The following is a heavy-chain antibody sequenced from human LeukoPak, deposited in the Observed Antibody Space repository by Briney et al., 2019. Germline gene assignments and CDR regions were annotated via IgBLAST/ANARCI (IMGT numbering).Heavy chain of an antibody. Sequence: GGSLRLSCAASGFTFSSYAMHWVRQAPGKGLEWVAVISYDGSNKYYADSVKGRFTISRDNSKNTLYLQMNSLRAEDTAVYYCARDSFDCSSTSCPRDYYYMDVWGKGTTVTVSS. J-gene: IGHJ6*03. V-gene: IGHV3-30-3*01. CDR3: ARDSFDCSSTSCPRDYYYMDV. CDR2: ISYDGSNK. D-gene: IGHD2-2*01. CDR1: GFTFSSYA.